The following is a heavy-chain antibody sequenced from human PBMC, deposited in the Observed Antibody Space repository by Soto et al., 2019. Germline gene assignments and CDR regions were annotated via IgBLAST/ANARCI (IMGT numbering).Heavy chain of an antibody. J-gene: IGHJ4*02. CDR2: INPSGGST. D-gene: IGHD6-19*01. V-gene: IGHV1-46*03. CDR3: ARSIAVAGPAFDY. CDR1: GYTFTSYY. Sequence: ASGKVSCKGSGYTFTSYYMHWVRQAPGQGLEWMGIINPSGGSTSYAQKFQGRVTMTRDTSTSTVYMELSSLRSEDTAVYYCARSIAVAGPAFDYWGQGTLVTVSS.